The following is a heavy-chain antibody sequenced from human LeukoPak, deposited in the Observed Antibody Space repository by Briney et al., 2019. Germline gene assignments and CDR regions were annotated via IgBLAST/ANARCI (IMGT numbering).Heavy chain of an antibody. CDR2: INPNSGGT. D-gene: IGHD1-26*01. V-gene: IGHV1-2*02. Sequence: GASVKVSCKASGYTFTGYYMHWVRQAPGQGLEWMGWINPNSGGTNYAQKFQGRVTMTRDTSISTAYMELSRLRSDDTAAYYCASAQVRGEWELPDHSDYWGQGTLVTVSS. J-gene: IGHJ4*02. CDR3: ASAQVRGEWELPDHSDY. CDR1: GYTFTGYY.